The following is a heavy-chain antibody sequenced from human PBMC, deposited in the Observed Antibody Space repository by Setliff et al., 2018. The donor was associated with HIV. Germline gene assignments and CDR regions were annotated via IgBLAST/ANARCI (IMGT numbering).Heavy chain of an antibody. V-gene: IGHV1-18*01. CDR3: ARTPEGAAVFDY. CDR2: ISTYNGNT. CDR1: GYTFTNYG. Sequence: GASVKVSCKASGYTFTNYGINWVRQAPGQGLEWMGWISTYNGNTNFAQKLQGRVTMTTDTSTSTAYMELRSLGSEDTAVFYCARTPEGAAVFDYWGQGTLVTVSS. J-gene: IGHJ4*02. D-gene: IGHD6-25*01.